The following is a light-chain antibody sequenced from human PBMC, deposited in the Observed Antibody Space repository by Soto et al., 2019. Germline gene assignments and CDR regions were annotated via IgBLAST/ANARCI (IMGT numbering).Light chain of an antibody. V-gene: IGKV1-39*01. Sequence: DIQMTQSPSSLSASVGDRVTIACRAGQSISTYLNWYQQKPGKAPKLLIFAASSLKSGVPSRFSGSGSGTDVTLTINSLQLEDFATYYCQQSNSDPTFGGGTKVEIK. CDR3: QQSNSDPT. J-gene: IGKJ4*01. CDR1: QSISTY. CDR2: AAS.